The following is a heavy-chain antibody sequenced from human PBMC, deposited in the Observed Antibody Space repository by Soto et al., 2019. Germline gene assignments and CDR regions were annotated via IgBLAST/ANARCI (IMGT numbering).Heavy chain of an antibody. CDR1: GYTFTSYG. CDR3: ARDRGIFGVALSNFDY. D-gene: IGHD3-3*01. CDR2: ISAYNGNT. J-gene: IGHJ4*02. V-gene: IGHV1-18*01. Sequence: GASVKVSCKASGYTFTSYGISWVRQAPGQGLEWMGWISAYNGNTNYAQKLQGRVTMTTDTSTSTAYMELRSLRSDDTAVYYCARDRGIFGVALSNFDYWGQGNLVTVSS.